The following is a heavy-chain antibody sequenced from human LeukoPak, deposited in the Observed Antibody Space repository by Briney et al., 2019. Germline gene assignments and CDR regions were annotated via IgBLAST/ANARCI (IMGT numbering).Heavy chain of an antibody. Sequence: PSETLSLTCAVYGGSFSGYYWSWIRQPPGKGLEWIGEINHSGSTNYNPSLKSRVTISGDTSKSQFSLKLSSVTAADTAVYYCARAVAGTEYFQHWGQGTLVTVSS. CDR3: ARAVAGTEYFQH. D-gene: IGHD6-19*01. V-gene: IGHV4-34*01. CDR2: INHSGST. J-gene: IGHJ1*01. CDR1: GGSFSGYY.